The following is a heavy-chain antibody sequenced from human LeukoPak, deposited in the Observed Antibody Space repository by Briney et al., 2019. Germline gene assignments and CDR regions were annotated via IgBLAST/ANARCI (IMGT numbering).Heavy chain of an antibody. V-gene: IGHV1-18*04. CDR3: ARDKRGYSGYDYPYYDYGMDV. CDR2: INAYNGNT. D-gene: IGHD5-12*01. Sequence: ASVEVSCKASGYIFSDYYMHWVRQAPGQGLEWMGWINAYNGNTNYVQKLQGRVTMTTDTSTSTAYMELRSLRSDDTAVYYCARDKRGYSGYDYPYYDYGMDVWGQGTTVTVSS. J-gene: IGHJ6*02. CDR1: GYIFSDYY.